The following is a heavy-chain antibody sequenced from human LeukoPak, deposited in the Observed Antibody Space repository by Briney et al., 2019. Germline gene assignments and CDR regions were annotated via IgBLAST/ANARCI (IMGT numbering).Heavy chain of an antibody. CDR3: ARDDCSSISCYHNWFDP. CDR1: GFTFSSYW. D-gene: IGHD2-2*01. V-gene: IGHV3-7*01. CDR2: IKQDRSEK. J-gene: IGHJ5*02. Sequence: GGSLRLSCAASGFTFSSYWMSWVRQAPGKGLEWVANIKQDRSEKYYVDSVKGRFTISRDNAKNSLYLQMNSLRAEDTAVYYCARDDCSSISCYHNWFDPWGQGTLVTVSS.